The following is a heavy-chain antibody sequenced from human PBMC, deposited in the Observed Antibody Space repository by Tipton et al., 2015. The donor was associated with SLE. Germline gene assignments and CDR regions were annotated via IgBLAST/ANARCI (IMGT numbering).Heavy chain of an antibody. CDR1: GGSFSGYY. CDR3: AIGHLLIVVVPAATRLGNWFDP. V-gene: IGHV4-34*01. CDR2: VNHSGST. Sequence: TLSLTCAVYGGSFSGYYWSWICQVPGKGLEWIGEVNHSGSTNYNPSLESRVTISVDTSKNQFSLKLTSVTAADTAVYFCAIGHLLIVVVPAATRLGNWFDPWGQGTLVTVSS. D-gene: IGHD2-2*01. J-gene: IGHJ5*02.